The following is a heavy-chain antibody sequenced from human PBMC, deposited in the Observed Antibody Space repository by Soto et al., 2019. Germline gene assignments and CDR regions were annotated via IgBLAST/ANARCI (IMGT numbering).Heavy chain of an antibody. J-gene: IGHJ3*01. D-gene: IGHD2-21*02. CDR3: ARSRIMAEFNDCGGNYHGFDL. CDR1: GGTVSSHA. V-gene: IGHV1-69*01. Sequence: QVQLVQSGPEVRKPGSSVMVSCKATGGTVSSHAVSWVRLAPGQGLEWIGGIIPMFGTPTYAQKFQGGVTIRGGESPTTVFLDLISLRSEDTAVSYCARSRIMAEFNDCGGNYHGFDLWGQGTMVTVSS. CDR2: IIPMFGTP.